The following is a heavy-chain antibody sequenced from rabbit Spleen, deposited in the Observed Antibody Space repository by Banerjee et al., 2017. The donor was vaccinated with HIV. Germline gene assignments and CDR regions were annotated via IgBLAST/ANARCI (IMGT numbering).Heavy chain of an antibody. CDR1: GFSFSNGYV. Sequence: QEQLEESGGDLVKPEGSLTLTCKASGFSFSNGYVMCWVRQAPGKGLEWIACINSFSGRPVYATWAKGRFTISKTSSTTVTLQLNSLTAADTATYFCAREPYSGGSLWGPGTLVTVS. V-gene: IGHV1S45*01. CDR3: AREPYSGGSL. J-gene: IGHJ4*01. CDR2: INSFSGRP. D-gene: IGHD4-1*01.